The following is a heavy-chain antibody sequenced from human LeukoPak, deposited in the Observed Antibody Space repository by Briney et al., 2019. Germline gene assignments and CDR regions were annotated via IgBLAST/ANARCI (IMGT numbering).Heavy chain of an antibody. Sequence: PGGSLRLSCAASGFTFSSYAMHWVRQAPGKGLEWVAVISYDGSNKYYADSVKGRFTISRDNSKNTLYLQVNSLRAEDTAVYYCASDMVRGAPYYYGMDVWGKGTTVTVSS. V-gene: IGHV3-30*04. J-gene: IGHJ6*04. D-gene: IGHD3-10*01. CDR1: GFTFSSYA. CDR3: ASDMVRGAPYYYGMDV. CDR2: ISYDGSNK.